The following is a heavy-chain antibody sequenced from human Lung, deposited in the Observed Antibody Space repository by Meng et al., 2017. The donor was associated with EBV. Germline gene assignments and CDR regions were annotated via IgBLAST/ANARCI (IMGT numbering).Heavy chain of an antibody. J-gene: IGHJ4*02. D-gene: IGHD3-10*01. V-gene: IGHV1-69*01. CDR3: ASESGRGFTPDY. CDR2: LIPMSDVP. CDR1: GGPSSRDA. Sequence: GKLGQFGVEVKKSGSSGRFSGKTSGGPSSRDAVSWVRQAPGHGLEWLGGLIPMSDVPHFGQKFQGRITITADEFTTTHFMELSSLKSDDTAVYYCASESGRGFTPDYWGQGTLVTVSS.